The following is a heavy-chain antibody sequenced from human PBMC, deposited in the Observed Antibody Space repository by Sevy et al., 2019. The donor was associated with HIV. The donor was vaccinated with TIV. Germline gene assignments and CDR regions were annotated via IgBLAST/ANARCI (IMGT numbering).Heavy chain of an antibody. Sequence: SETLSLTCTVSGGSITNYYWGWIRQPPGMRLEWIGYIHSSGNTNSNPSLKSRVTSSVDTSKNQFSLNLNSVTAADTAVYYCARYMGSGTSFDYWGQGTLVTVSS. V-gene: IGHV4-59*13. J-gene: IGHJ4*02. D-gene: IGHD6-13*01. CDR3: ARYMGSGTSFDY. CDR2: IHSSGNT. CDR1: GGSITNYY.